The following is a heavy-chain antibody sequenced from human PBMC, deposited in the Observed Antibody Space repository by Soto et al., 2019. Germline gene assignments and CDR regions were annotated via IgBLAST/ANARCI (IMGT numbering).Heavy chain of an antibody. CDR1: GFTFSSYA. J-gene: IGHJ6*02. Sequence: EVQLLDSGGGLVQPGVSLRLSCAASGFTFSSYAMSWVRQAPGKGLEWVSAISGSAITTYYADSVKGRFTISRDNSKNTVYLQMNSLRAEDTAIYYCAKVIVARGGMDVWGRGTTVTVSS. CDR2: ISGSAITT. CDR3: AKVIVARGGMDV. V-gene: IGHV3-23*01. D-gene: IGHD6-6*01.